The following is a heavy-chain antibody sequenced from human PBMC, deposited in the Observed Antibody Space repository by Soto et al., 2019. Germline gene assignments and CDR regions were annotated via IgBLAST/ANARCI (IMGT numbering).Heavy chain of an antibody. CDR2: INPNSGGT. D-gene: IGHD4-4*01. V-gene: IGHV1-2*02. Sequence: ASVKVSCKASGYTFTGYYMHWVRQAPGQGLEWMGWINPNSGGTNYAQKFQGRVTMTRDTSISTAYMELSRLRSDDTAVYYCARDYSNWGRFDIWGQGKMVTVSS. CDR1: GYTFTGYY. J-gene: IGHJ3*02. CDR3: ARDYSNWGRFDI.